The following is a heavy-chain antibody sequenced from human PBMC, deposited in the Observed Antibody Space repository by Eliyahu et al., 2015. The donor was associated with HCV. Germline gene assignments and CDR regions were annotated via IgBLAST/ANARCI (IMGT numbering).Heavy chain of an antibody. CDR3: ARWGIAAAGTVRWFDP. Sequence: QVQLQQWGAGLLKPSETLSXXCXVYGGSFSGYYWSWIRQPPGKGLEWIGEINHSGSTNYNPSLKSRVTISVDTSKNQFSLKLSSVTAADTAVYYCARWGIAAAGTVRWFDPWGQGTLVTVSS. J-gene: IGHJ5*02. CDR2: INHSGST. CDR1: GGSFSGYY. D-gene: IGHD6-13*01. V-gene: IGHV4-34*01.